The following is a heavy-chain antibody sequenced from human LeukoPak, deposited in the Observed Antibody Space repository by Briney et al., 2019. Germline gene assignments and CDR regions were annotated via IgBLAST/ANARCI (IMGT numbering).Heavy chain of an antibody. J-gene: IGHJ3*02. V-gene: IGHV1-46*01. CDR2: INPAGGST. CDR1: GYTFTSYY. Sequence: ASVKVSCKASGYTFTSYYMHWVRQAPGQGLEWMGLINPAGGSTGYAQKFQGRVTMTRDMSTSTAYMELSRLRSDDTAVYYCARASAPRAFDIWGQGTMVTVSS. CDR3: ARASAPRAFDI.